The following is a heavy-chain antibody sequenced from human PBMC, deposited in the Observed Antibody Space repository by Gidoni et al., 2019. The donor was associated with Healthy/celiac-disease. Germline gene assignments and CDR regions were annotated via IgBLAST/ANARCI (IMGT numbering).Heavy chain of an antibody. Sequence: QVQLVESGGGVVQPGGSLRHSCAASGFTFSSYGMHWVRQAPGKGLEWVAFIRYDGSNKYYADSVKGRFTISRDNSKNTLYVQMNSLRAEDTAVYYCAKDSYNGDYTDYWGQGTLVTVSS. CDR1: GFTFSSYG. V-gene: IGHV3-30*02. J-gene: IGHJ4*02. CDR3: AKDSYNGDYTDY. D-gene: IGHD3-10*01. CDR2: IRYDGSNK.